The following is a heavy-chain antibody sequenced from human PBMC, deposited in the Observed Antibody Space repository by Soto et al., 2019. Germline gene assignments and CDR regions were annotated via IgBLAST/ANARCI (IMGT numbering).Heavy chain of an antibody. Sequence: EVQLLESGGGLVQPGGSLRLSCAASGFTFSSYAMSWVRQAPGKGLEWVSGFSGSGGSTYYADSVKGRFTISRDNSKNTLYLQMNTLRVEDTAVYHCAKDLVSRYDILTDYPWFDNWGQGALVTVSS. CDR1: GFTFSSYA. V-gene: IGHV3-23*01. CDR3: AKDLVSRYDILTDYPWFDN. D-gene: IGHD3-9*01. J-gene: IGHJ4*02. CDR2: FSGSGGST.